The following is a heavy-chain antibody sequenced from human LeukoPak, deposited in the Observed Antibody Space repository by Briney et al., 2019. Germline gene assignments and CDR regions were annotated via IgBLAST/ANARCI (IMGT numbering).Heavy chain of an antibody. CDR3: ASRSGSYFLN. J-gene: IGHJ4*02. CDR2: ISTGSHCI. CDR1: GFTFSSYS. Sequence: PGGSLRLSCAASGFTFSSYSMNWVRQAPGKGLEWVAFISTGSHCIYYADSVKGRFTISRDNAKNSLYLQMNSLRAEDTAVYYCASRSGSYFLNWGQGALVTASS. V-gene: IGHV3-21*01. D-gene: IGHD1-26*01.